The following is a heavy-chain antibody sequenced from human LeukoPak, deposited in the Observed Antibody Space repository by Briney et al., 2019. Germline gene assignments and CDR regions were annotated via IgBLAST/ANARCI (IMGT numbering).Heavy chain of an antibody. Sequence: PSETLSFTCAVYGGSFSGYYWSWIRQSPGKGLEWIGEINHSGSTNYNPSLKSRVIISVDTSKNQFSLKLGSVTAADTAVYYCTYSGSNYPDYWGQRTLVTVSS. D-gene: IGHD1-26*01. CDR2: INHSGST. CDR1: GGSFSGYY. V-gene: IGHV4-34*01. CDR3: TYSGSNYPDY. J-gene: IGHJ4*02.